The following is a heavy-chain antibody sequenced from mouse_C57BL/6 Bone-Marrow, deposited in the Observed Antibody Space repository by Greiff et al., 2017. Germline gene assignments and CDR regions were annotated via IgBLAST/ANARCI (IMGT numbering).Heavy chain of an antibody. CDR1: GYTFTSCW. J-gene: IGHJ2*01. CDR3: ARGGLRRRRRVVWDY. V-gene: IGHV1-50*01. D-gene: IGHD2-2*01. Sequence: QVQLQQPGAELVKPGASVKLSCKASGYTFTSCWMQWVKQRPGQGLEWIGEIDPSDSYTNYNQKFKGKATLTVDTSSSTAYMQLSSLTSEDSAVYYCARGGLRRRRRVVWDYWGQGTTLTVSS. CDR2: IDPSDSYT.